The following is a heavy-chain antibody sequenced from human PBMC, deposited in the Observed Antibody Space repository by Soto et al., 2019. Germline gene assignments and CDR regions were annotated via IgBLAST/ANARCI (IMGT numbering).Heavy chain of an antibody. D-gene: IGHD3-22*01. Sequence: GESLKISCKGSGYSFSFYWIGWVRQMPGKGLEWMAIMYPDDSDIRYSPSFEAHVTISADKSTSTAFLQWSSLKASDTAMYYCATAYVYDFEDSNYYRDAFDIWGQGTLVTVSS. CDR3: ATAYVYDFEDSNYYRDAFDI. CDR2: MYPDDSDI. J-gene: IGHJ3*02. CDR1: GYSFSFYW. V-gene: IGHV5-51*01.